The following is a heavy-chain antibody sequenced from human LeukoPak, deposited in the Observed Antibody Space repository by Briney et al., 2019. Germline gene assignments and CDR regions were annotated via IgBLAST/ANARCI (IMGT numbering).Heavy chain of an antibody. CDR2: IYYSGST. J-gene: IGHJ2*01. CDR3: ARHLWYCSGTSCTLDGDL. CDR1: GYSISSSYY. Sequence: SETLSLTCTVSGYSISSSYYWSWIRQPPGKGLEWIGYIYYSGSTNYNPSLKSRVTISVDTSKNQFSLKLSSVTAADTAVYYCARHLWYCSGTSCTLDGDLWGRGTLVTVSS. D-gene: IGHD2-2*01. V-gene: IGHV4-61*01.